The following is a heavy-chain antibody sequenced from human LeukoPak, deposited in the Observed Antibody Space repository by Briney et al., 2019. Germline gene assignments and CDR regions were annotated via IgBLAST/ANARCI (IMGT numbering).Heavy chain of an antibody. Sequence: AGGSLRLSCAASGFMFSSNWMSWVRLAPGKGLEWVANIKQGGSEKYYVDSVKGRFTISRDNAKNSLYLQMNSLRAEDTAVYYCARLDLYSSSLGYWGQGTLVTVSS. D-gene: IGHD6-6*01. CDR2: IKQGGSEK. J-gene: IGHJ4*02. V-gene: IGHV3-7*01. CDR3: ARLDLYSSSLGY. CDR1: GFMFSSNW.